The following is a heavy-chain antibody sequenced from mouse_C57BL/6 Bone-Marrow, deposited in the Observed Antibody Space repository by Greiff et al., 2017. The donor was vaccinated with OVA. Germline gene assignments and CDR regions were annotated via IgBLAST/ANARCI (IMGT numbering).Heavy chain of an antibody. CDR1: GFNITDYY. Sequence: VQLQQSGAGLVRPGASVKLSCTASGFNITDYYMRWVQQRPEQGLEWIGRIDPEDGDTEYAPKFPGKGTMTADTSSNTAYLQLSSRTSEDTAVYYCTTDEYVSSYWGQGTTLTVSS. CDR2: IDPEDGDT. V-gene: IGHV14-1*01. D-gene: IGHD5-1*01. J-gene: IGHJ2*01. CDR3: TTDEYVSSY.